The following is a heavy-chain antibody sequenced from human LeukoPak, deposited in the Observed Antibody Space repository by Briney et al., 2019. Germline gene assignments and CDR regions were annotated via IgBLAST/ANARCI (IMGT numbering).Heavy chain of an antibody. J-gene: IGHJ4*02. CDR2: IKQDGSEK. Sequence: GGSLGLSCAASGFTFSNYYMSWVRQAPGKGLEWVANIKQDGSEKYYVDSVKGRFTISRDNGKNSVYLQMNSLRAEDTAVYYCARDRALYDRTGYYYTEDDYWGQGTLVTVSS. CDR3: ARDRALYDRTGYYYTEDDY. V-gene: IGHV3-7*01. CDR1: GFTFSNYY. D-gene: IGHD3-22*01.